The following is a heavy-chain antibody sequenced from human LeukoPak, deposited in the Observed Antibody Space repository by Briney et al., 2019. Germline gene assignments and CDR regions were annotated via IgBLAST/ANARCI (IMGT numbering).Heavy chain of an antibody. CDR2: IYYSGST. CDR1: GGSISSGDYY. D-gene: IGHD5-24*01. J-gene: IGHJ4*02. V-gene: IGHV4-30-4*01. CDR3: ARERGRDGYNWVFDY. Sequence: SQTLSLTCTVSGGSISSGDYYWSWIRQPPGKGLEWIGYIYYSGSTYYNPSLKSRVTISVDTSKNQFSLKLSSVTAADTAVYYCARERGRDGYNWVFDYWGLGTLVTVSS.